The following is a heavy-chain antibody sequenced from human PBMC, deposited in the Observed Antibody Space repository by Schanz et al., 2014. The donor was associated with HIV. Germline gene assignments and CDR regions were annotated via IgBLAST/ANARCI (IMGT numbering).Heavy chain of an antibody. V-gene: IGHV4-34*01. CDR3: ASALIIATGEGFES. D-gene: IGHD4-17*01. CDR1: GGSFSVYS. CDR2: INHSGST. Sequence: QVQLQQWGAGLLKPSETLSLTCAVYGGSFSVYSWSWIRQPPGKGLQWIGEINHSGSTNYNPSLKRRFTISVDTSKNQFSLKLHSVTAADTALYYCASALIIATGEGFESWGQGTLVTVSS. J-gene: IGHJ4*02.